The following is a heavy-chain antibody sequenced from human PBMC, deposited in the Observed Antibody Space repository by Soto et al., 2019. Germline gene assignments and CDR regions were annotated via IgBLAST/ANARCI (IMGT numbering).Heavy chain of an antibody. J-gene: IGHJ4*02. CDR1: GFTFSSYG. CDR3: AKEETYDSSALDY. CDR2: ISYDGSNK. V-gene: IGHV3-30*18. Sequence: PGGSLRLSCAASGFTFSSYGMHWVRQAPGKGLEWVAVISYDGSNKYYADSVKGRFTISRDNSKNTLYLQMNSLRAEDTAVYYYAKEETYDSSALDYWGQGTLVTVSS. D-gene: IGHD3-22*01.